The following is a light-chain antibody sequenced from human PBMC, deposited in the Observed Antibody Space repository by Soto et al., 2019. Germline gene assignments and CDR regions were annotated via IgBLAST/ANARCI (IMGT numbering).Light chain of an antibody. Sequence: QSALTQPASVSGSPGQSIIISCTGTSSDIGAYNFVCWYQHHPDKVPKLMIYDVSNRPSGVSNRFSGSKSGNTASLTISGLQAEDEADYYCSSYTRTSTVVFGGGTKLTVL. J-gene: IGLJ2*01. V-gene: IGLV2-14*03. CDR2: DVS. CDR1: SSDIGAYNF. CDR3: SSYTRTSTVV.